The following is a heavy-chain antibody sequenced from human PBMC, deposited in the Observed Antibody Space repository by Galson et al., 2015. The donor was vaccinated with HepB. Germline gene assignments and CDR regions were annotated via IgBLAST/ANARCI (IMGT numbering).Heavy chain of an antibody. CDR1: GFTFNNYA. D-gene: IGHD6-19*01. CDR3: AKAFPRYTNGWYVADIYYLYY. CDR2: ISPSGGRT. J-gene: IGHJ4*02. Sequence: SLRLSCAASGFTFNNYALTWVRQAPGKGLEWVSSISPSGGRTHYADSVKGRFTISRDNSKNTLFLQMNSLRAEDTAIYYCAKAFPRYTNGWYVADIYYLYYWGQGTVVTVSS. V-gene: IGHV3-23*01.